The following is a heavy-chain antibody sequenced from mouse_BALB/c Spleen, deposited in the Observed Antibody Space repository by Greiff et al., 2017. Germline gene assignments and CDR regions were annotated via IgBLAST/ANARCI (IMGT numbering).Heavy chain of an antibody. D-gene: IGHD1-1*01. CDR2: IDPSDSET. CDR3: ARGEITTVVDYYAMDY. Sequence: QVQLKQPGAELVKPGAPVKLSCKASGYTFTSYWMNWVKQRPGRGLEWIGRIDPSDSETHYNQKFKDKATLTVDKSSSTAYIQLSSLTSEDSAVYYCARGEITTVVDYYAMDYWGQGTSVTVSS. V-gene: IGHV1-69*02. CDR1: GYTFTSYW. J-gene: IGHJ4*01.